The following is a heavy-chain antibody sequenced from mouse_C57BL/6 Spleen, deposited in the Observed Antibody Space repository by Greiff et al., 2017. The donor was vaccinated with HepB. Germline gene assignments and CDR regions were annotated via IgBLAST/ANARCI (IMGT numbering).Heavy chain of an antibody. CDR1: GYSFTGYY. J-gene: IGHJ3*01. Sequence: EVKLVESGPELVKPGASVKISCKASGYSFTGYYMNWVKQSPEKSLEWIGEINPSTGGTTYNQKFKAKATLTVDKSSSTAYMQLKSLTSEDSAVYYCAISFWDYDTCWGQGTLVTVSA. D-gene: IGHD2-4*01. V-gene: IGHV1-42*01. CDR2: INPSTGGT. CDR3: AISFWDYDTC.